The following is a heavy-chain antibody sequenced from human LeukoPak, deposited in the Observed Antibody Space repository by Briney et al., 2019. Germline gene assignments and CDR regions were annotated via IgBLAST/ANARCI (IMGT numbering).Heavy chain of an antibody. D-gene: IGHD1-1*01. J-gene: IGHJ4*02. CDR2: ISYGGST. CDR3: ARGWTGVQLWFPFLDY. V-gene: IGHV4-59*01. CDR1: GGSISSYY. Sequence: SETLSLTCTVSGGSISSYYWSWIRQPPGKGLECIGYISYGGSTNFNPSLKSRVTISVDRSENQFSLKLSSVTPADTAVYYCARGWTGVQLWFPFLDYWGQGALVTVSS.